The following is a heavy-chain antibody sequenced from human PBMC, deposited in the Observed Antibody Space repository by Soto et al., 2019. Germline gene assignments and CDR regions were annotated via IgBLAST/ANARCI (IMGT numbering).Heavy chain of an antibody. D-gene: IGHD2-15*01. CDR2: ISSSGSTI. V-gene: IGHV3-11*01. CDR3: ARGGRCSGGSCYRYYYGMDV. CDR1: GFTFSDYY. J-gene: IGHJ6*02. Sequence: GGSLRLSYAASGFTFSDYYMSWIRQAPGKGLEWVSYISSSGSTIYYADSVKGRFTISRDNAKNSLYLQMNSLRAEDTAVYYCARGGRCSGGSCYRYYYGMDVWGQGTTVTVSS.